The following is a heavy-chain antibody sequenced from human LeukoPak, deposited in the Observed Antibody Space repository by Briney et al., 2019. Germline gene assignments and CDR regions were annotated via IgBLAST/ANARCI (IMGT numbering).Heavy chain of an antibody. D-gene: IGHD5-18*01. CDR2: ISPADSDT. V-gene: IGHV5-51*01. J-gene: IGHJ4*02. CDR1: GYSFTNYW. CDR3: ARREETSMVAY. Sequence: GESLKISCKGSGYSFTNYWIGWVRQMPGKGLEWMGIISPADSDTRYSPSFQGQVTIPADKSITTSYLQWSSLKASDTAIYYCARREETSMVAYWGQGTLVTVSS.